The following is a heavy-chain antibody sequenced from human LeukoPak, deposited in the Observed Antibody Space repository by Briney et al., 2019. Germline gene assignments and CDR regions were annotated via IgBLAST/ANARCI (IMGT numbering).Heavy chain of an antibody. Sequence: GGSLRLSCVASGFTFSTYEMNWVRQAPGKGLEWISYITASGSTIYYADSVKGRFTISRDNAKNSLYLQMNSLRAEDTAVYYCTRSYHYGDSRNFDYWGQGALVTVSS. CDR2: ITASGSTI. CDR3: TRSYHYGDSRNFDY. V-gene: IGHV3-48*03. D-gene: IGHD4-17*01. J-gene: IGHJ4*02. CDR1: GFTFSTYE.